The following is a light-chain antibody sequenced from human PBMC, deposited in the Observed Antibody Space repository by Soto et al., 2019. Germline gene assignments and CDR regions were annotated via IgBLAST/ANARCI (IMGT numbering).Light chain of an antibody. V-gene: IGLV2-14*01. CDR1: SSDVGGYNY. CDR3: SSYTSSSFVV. J-gene: IGLJ2*01. Sequence: QSALTQPASVSGSPGQSITIPCTGTSSDVGGYNYVSWYQQHPGKAPKLMIYEVSNRPSGVSNRFSGSKSGNTASLTISGLQAEDEADYYCSSYTSSSFVVFGGGTKVTVL. CDR2: EVS.